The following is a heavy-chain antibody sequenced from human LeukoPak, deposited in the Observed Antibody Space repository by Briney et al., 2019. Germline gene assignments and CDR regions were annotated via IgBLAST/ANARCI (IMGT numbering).Heavy chain of an antibody. V-gene: IGHV1-8*02. CDR2: ERPNSGDT. J-gene: IGHJ4*01. CDR3: ARTPPEKSHIDY. D-gene: IGHD2-15*01. Sequence: ASVKISCKASGYTFSNYDINWVRHVSGQGLEWMGWERPNSGDTGYAQKFQGRVTMTSDTSTSTSYMELGGLTSEDTAIYYCARTPPEKSHIDYWGSGTLVTVS. CDR1: GYTFSNYD.